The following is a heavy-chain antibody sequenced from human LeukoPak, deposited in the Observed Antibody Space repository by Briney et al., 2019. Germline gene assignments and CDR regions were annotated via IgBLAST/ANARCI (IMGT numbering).Heavy chain of an antibody. CDR3: ARDIRLNYYMDV. J-gene: IGHJ6*03. V-gene: IGHV1-69*05. CDR2: IIPIFGTA. Sequence: GASVKVPCKSSVGTFSSYGISWVRQAPGQGLEWMGGIIPIFGTANYAQKFQGRVTMTRDMSTSTVYMELSSLRSEDTAVYYCARDIRLNYYMDVWGKGTTVTVSS. CDR1: VGTFSSYG.